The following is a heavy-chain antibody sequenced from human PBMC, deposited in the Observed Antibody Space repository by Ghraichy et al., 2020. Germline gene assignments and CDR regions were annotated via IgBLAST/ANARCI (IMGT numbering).Heavy chain of an antibody. D-gene: IGHD6-13*01. CDR3: AKVARGVGSSWYGGYYYYGMDV. J-gene: IGHJ6*02. Sequence: GESLNISCAASGFTFSSYAMSWVRQAPGKGLEWVSAISGSGGSTYYADSVKGRFTISRDNSKNTLYLQMNSLRAEDTAVYYCAKVARGVGSSWYGGYYYYGMDVWGQGTTVTVSS. CDR2: ISGSGGST. CDR1: GFTFSSYA. V-gene: IGHV3-23*01.